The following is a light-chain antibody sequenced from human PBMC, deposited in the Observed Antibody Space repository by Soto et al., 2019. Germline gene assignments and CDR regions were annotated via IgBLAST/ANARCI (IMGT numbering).Light chain of an antibody. CDR2: RNN. CDR1: SSNIGSNY. V-gene: IGLV1-47*01. Sequence: QAVVTQPPSASGTPGQRVTISCSGSSSNIGSNYVYWYQQLPGTAPKLLIYRNNQRPSGVPDRFSGSKSGTSASLAISGLRSEDEADYCCAAWDDSLSGPGVFGTGTKLTVL. J-gene: IGLJ1*01. CDR3: AAWDDSLSGPGV.